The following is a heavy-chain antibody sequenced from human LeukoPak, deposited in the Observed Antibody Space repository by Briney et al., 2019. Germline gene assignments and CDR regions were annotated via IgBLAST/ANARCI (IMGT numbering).Heavy chain of an antibody. J-gene: IGHJ4*02. Sequence: SETLSLTCTVSGGSISSYYWSWIRQPPGKGLEWIGYIYYSGSTNYNPSLKSRVTISVDTSKNQFSLKLSSVTAADTAVYCCARAPQPNYFDYWGQGTLVTVSS. V-gene: IGHV4-59*01. CDR2: IYYSGST. CDR3: ARAPQPNYFDY. CDR1: GGSISSYY.